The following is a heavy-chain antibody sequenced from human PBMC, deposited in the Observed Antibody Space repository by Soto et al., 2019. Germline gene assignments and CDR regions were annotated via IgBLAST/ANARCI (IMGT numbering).Heavy chain of an antibody. CDR1: GGSVSSSSYY. CDR2: IYYSGST. J-gene: IGHJ4*02. V-gene: IGHV4-39*01. D-gene: IGHD1-1*01. Sequence: WETLFLTCTVSGGSVSSSSYYWGWIRQPPGKGLEWIGSIYYSGSTDYNPSLKSRVTISVNTSKNQFSLKLSSVTAADTAVYYCARHSYYFDYWGQGTLVTVSS. CDR3: ARHSYYFDY.